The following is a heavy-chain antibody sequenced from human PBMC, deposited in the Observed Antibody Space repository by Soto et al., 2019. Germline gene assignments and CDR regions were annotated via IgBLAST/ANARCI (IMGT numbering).Heavy chain of an antibody. CDR3: ARDGRYSGSYCGYYFYY. V-gene: IGHV1-18*01. CDR2: ISANNGNT. Sequence: QVQLVQSGAEVKKPGASVKVSCKASGYTFTSYGISWVRQAPGQGLEWLGWISANNGNTNYAQKIQGRVTLTTDTSTSTAYMERRSLISDDTAVYYCARDGRYSGSYCGYYFYYWCQGTLVTVSS. CDR1: GYTFTSYG. D-gene: IGHD1-26*01. J-gene: IGHJ4*02.